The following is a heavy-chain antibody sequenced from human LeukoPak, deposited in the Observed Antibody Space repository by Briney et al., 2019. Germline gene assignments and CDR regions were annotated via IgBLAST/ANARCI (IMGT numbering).Heavy chain of an antibody. CDR1: GGSISTYY. CDR3: AVHSSGWYLGY. D-gene: IGHD6-19*01. Sequence: SETLSLTCTVSGGSISTYYWSWIWQPPGKGLEWIGYISHSGSTKYNPSLKSRVTISVDTSKNQFSLKVRSVTAADTAVYYCAVHSSGWYLGYCGRGTLVTVSS. J-gene: IGHJ4*02. CDR2: ISHSGST. V-gene: IGHV4-59*01.